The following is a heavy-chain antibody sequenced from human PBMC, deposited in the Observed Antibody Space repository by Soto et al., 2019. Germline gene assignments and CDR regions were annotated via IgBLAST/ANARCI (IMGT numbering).Heavy chain of an antibody. CDR2: INPNSGGT. J-gene: IGHJ3*02. CDR3: ARGLGGTMIVVDHGDAFDI. D-gene: IGHD3-22*01. V-gene: IGHV1-2*04. CDR1: GYTFTCYY. Sequence: ASVKVSCKASGYTFTCYYMHWVRQAPGQGLEWMGWINPNSGGTNYAQKFQGWVTMTRDTSISTAYMELSRLRSDDTAVYYCARGLGGTMIVVDHGDAFDIWGQGTMVTVSS.